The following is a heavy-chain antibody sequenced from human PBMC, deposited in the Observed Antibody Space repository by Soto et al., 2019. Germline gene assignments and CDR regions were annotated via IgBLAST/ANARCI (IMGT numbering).Heavy chain of an antibody. V-gene: IGHV3-30*18. J-gene: IGHJ6*02. CDR2: ISYDGSNK. CDR1: GFTFSSYG. CDR3: AKDYDYSNPLGYYGMDV. Sequence: HPGGSLRLSCAASGFTFSSYGMHWVRQAPGKGLEWVAVISYDGSNKYYADSVKGRFTISRDNSKNTLYLQMNSLRAEDTAVYYCAKDYDYSNPLGYYGMDVWGQGTTVTVSS. D-gene: IGHD4-4*01.